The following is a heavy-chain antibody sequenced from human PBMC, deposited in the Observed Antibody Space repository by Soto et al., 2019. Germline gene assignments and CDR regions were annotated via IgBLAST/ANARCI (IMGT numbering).Heavy chain of an antibody. D-gene: IGHD5-12*01. CDR1: GVSISTYH. V-gene: IGHV4-4*07. J-gene: IGHJ4*02. CDR2: MHTSGST. CDR3: ARDEYGYGDSYDS. Sequence: SETLSLTCILSGVSISTYHWSWIRQPAGKGLEWIGRMHTSGSTNYNPSLKSRVSMSVDTSKNHFSLKVSSVTAADTAVYYCARDEYGYGDSYDSWGQGTLVTVSS.